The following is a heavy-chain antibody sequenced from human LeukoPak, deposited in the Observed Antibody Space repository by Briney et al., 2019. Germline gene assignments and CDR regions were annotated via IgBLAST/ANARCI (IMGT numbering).Heavy chain of an antibody. CDR3: ASKATVVPAAIRWEYFQH. CDR2: INPSGGST. CDR1: GYTFTSYY. V-gene: IGHV1-46*01. D-gene: IGHD2-2*02. Sequence: GASVKVSCKASGYTFTSYYMHWVRQAPGQGLEWMGIINPSGGSTSYAQKFQGRVTMTRDTSTSTVYMELSSLRSEDTAVYYCASKATVVPAAIRWEYFQHWGQGTLVTVSS. J-gene: IGHJ1*01.